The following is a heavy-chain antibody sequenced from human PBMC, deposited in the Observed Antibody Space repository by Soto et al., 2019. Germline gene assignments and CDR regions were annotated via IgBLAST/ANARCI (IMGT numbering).Heavy chain of an antibody. V-gene: IGHV3-30*18. CDR2: ISYDGSNK. D-gene: IGHD3-9*01. J-gene: IGHJ4*02. Sequence: HPGGSLRLSCAASGFTFSSYGMHWVRQAPGKGLEWVAVISYDGSNKYYADSVKGRFTISRDNSKNTLYLQMNSLRAEDTAVYYCAKGHYDILTGYYTAFDDWGQGTLVTVSS. CDR1: GFTFSSYG. CDR3: AKGHYDILTGYYTAFDD.